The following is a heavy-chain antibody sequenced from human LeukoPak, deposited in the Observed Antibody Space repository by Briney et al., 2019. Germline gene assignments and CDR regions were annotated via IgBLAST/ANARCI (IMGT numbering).Heavy chain of an antibody. J-gene: IGHJ6*04. CDR1: GFTFSSYW. CDR3: AELGITMIGGV. Sequence: GGSLRLSGAASGFTFSSYWMHWVRQGPGKGLVWVSRINSDGSSTSYADSVKGRFTISRDNAKNSLYLQMNSLRAEDTAVYYCAELGITMIGGVWGKGTTVTISS. CDR2: INSDGSST. V-gene: IGHV3-74*01. D-gene: IGHD3-10*02.